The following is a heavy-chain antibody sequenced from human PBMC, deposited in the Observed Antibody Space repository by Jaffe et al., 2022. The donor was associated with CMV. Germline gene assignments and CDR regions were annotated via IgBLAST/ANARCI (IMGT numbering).Heavy chain of an antibody. V-gene: IGHV4-59*08. CDR3: ASSQAVAGTFNY. J-gene: IGHJ4*02. Sequence: QVQLQESGPGLVKPSETLSLTCTVSGGSISSYYWSWIRQPPGKGLEWIGYIYYSGSTNYNPSLKSRVTISVDTSKNQFSLKLSSVTAADTAVYYCASSQAVAGTFNYWGQGTLVTVSS. CDR2: IYYSGST. CDR1: GGSISSYY. D-gene: IGHD6-19*01.